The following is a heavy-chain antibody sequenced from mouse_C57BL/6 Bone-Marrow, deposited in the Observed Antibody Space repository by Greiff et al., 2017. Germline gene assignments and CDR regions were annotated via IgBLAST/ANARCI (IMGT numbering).Heavy chain of an antibody. CDR3: ARDQYGSSYKWYFDV. Sequence: EVQRVESGGGLVKPGGSLKLSCAASGFTFSSYAMSWVRQTPEKKLEWVATISDGGSYTYYPDNVKGRFTISRDNAKNNLYLQMRHLKSEDTAMYYRARDQYGSSYKWYFDVWGTGTTVTVSS. V-gene: IGHV5-4*01. CDR1: GFTFSSYA. J-gene: IGHJ1*03. D-gene: IGHD1-1*01. CDR2: ISDGGSYT.